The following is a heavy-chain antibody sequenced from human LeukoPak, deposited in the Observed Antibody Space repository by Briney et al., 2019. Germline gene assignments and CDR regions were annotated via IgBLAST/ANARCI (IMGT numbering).Heavy chain of an antibody. Sequence: GGSLRLSCAASGFTFSSYWMCWVRQAPGKGLEWVANIKQDGSEKYYVDSVKGRFTISRDNAKNSLYLQMNSLRAEDTAVYYHVSYIESIAAPGRRYFQHWGQGTLVTVSS. D-gene: IGHD6-13*01. J-gene: IGHJ1*01. V-gene: IGHV3-7*01. CDR1: GFTFSSYW. CDR3: VSYIESIAAPGRRYFQH. CDR2: IKQDGSEK.